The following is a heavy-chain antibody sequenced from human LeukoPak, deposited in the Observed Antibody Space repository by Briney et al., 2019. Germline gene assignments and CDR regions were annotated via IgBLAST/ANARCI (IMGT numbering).Heavy chain of an antibody. CDR3: ARGYDFWSGYYGS. CDR2: IYYSGST. V-gene: IGHV4-59*08. D-gene: IGHD3-3*01. J-gene: IGHJ5*02. Sequence: PSETLSLTCAVYGGSFSGYYWSWIRQPPGKGLEWIGYIYYSGSTNYNPSLKSRVTISVDTSKNQFSLKLSSVTAADTAVYYCARGYDFWSGYYGSWGQGTLVTVSS. CDR1: GGSFSGYY.